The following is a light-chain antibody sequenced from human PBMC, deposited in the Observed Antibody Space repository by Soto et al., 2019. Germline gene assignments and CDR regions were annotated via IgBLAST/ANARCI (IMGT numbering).Light chain of an antibody. Sequence: EMVLTQSPSTLSLSPGERATLSCRASQSVSSSYLAWYQQKPGQAPRLLIYGASNRATDIPGRFSGSGSGTEFTLTISSLQSEDFAVYYCQQYDNWPITFGQGTRLEI. CDR3: QQYDNWPIT. CDR2: GAS. CDR1: QSVSSSY. J-gene: IGKJ5*01. V-gene: IGKV3-15*01.